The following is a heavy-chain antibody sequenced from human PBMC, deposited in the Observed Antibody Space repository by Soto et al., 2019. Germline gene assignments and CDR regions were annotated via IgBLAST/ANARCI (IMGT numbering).Heavy chain of an antibody. D-gene: IGHD2-15*01. V-gene: IGHV1-8*01. J-gene: IGHJ5*02. CDR2: MNPDSGNT. Sequence: VKLLQSWAEVQKPGASVKVSCKASVYTFTSYDINWVRQATGQGLEWMGWMNPDSGNTGYAQKFQGRVTMTRNTSIITAYMELSSLRSEDPAVYYCARGVADYLVPWGQVTLVTVAS. CDR1: VYTFTSYD. CDR3: ARGVADYLVP.